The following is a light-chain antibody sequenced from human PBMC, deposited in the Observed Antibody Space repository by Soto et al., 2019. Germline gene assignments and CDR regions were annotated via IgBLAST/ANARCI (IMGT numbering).Light chain of an antibody. J-gene: IGLJ1*01. CDR2: HVS. V-gene: IGLV2-14*03. CDR3: SSYTTSSTYV. CDR1: SSDVGAYNY. Sequence: QSVLTQPASVSVSPGQSIAISCTGTSSDVGAYNYVSWYQQHPGKAPKLMIYHVSNRPSGVSDRFSGSKSDNTASLTISGLQAEDEADYYCSSYTTSSTYVFGTGTKVTVL.